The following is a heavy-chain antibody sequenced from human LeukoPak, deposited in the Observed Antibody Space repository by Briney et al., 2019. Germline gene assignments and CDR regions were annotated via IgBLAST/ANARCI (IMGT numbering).Heavy chain of an antibody. CDR2: LYSDGNT. Sequence: PGGSLRLSCAASVFTVITNEMTCVCQAPGKGLEWVSVLYSDGNTKYADSVQGRFTISRDNSKNTLYLEMNSLSPDDTAVHYCARGVEPLAANTLAYWGQGTLVTVSS. D-gene: IGHD1-14*01. CDR1: VFTVITNE. V-gene: IGHV3-53*01. J-gene: IGHJ4*02. CDR3: ARGVEPLAANTLAY.